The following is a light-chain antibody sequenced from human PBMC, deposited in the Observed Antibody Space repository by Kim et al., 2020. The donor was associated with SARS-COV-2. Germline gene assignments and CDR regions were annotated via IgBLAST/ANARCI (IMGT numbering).Light chain of an antibody. Sequence: ASVKLTCTLSSGHSTYAIEWHQQQPEKGPRYLMKVDSDGSHSKGDGIPDRFSGSSSGAERYLTISSLQSEDEADYYCQTWGTGIWVFGGGTKVTVL. CDR3: QTWGTGIWV. CDR1: SGHSTYA. J-gene: IGLJ3*02. CDR2: VDSDGSH. V-gene: IGLV4-69*01.